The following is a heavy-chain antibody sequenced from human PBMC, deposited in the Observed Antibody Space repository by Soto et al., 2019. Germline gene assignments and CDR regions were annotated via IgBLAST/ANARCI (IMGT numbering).Heavy chain of an antibody. Sequence: SETLSLTCTVSGGSISSSNYYWGWIRQPPGKGLEWIGSLYYSGSTYYNPSLKSRVTISVDTSKNQFSLKLSSVSAADTAVYYCARPRKPSNWFDPWGQGTLVTVSS. V-gene: IGHV4-39*01. J-gene: IGHJ5*02. CDR1: GGSISSSNYY. CDR2: LYYSGST. CDR3: ARPRKPSNWFDP.